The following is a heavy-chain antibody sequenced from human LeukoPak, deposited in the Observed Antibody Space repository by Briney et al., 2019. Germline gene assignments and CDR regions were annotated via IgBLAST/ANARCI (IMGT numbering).Heavy chain of an antibody. V-gene: IGHV4-38-2*02. CDR1: GYSISSGYY. CDR2: IYHSGST. Sequence: SETLSLTCTVSGYSISSGYYWGWIRQPPGKGLERVGSIYHSGSTYYNPSLKSRVTISVDTPKNQFSLKLSAVTAADTAVYYCARDGDYYDSSGSTDYWGQGTLVTVSS. D-gene: IGHD3-22*01. CDR3: ARDGDYYDSSGSTDY. J-gene: IGHJ4*02.